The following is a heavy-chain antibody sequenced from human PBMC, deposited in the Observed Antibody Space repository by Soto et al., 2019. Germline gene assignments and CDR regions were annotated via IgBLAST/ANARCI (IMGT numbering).Heavy chain of an antibody. V-gene: IGHV3-74*01. CDR3: ARHSSTWYVQADY. D-gene: IGHD6-13*01. CDR2: INSDGSSS. J-gene: IGHJ4*02. Sequence: GGSLRLSCAASGFTFSSDWMHWVRQAPGKGLVWVSRINSDGSSSIYADSVKGRFTISRDNAKNSLYLQMNSLRAEDTAVYYCARHSSTWYVQADYWGPGTLVTVSS. CDR1: GFTFSSDW.